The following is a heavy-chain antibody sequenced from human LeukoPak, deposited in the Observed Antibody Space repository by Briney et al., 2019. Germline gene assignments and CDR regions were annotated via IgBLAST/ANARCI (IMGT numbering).Heavy chain of an antibody. CDR1: GFSFSSYG. V-gene: IGHV3-33*01. D-gene: IGHD1-26*01. Sequence: GRSLRLSCAASGFSFSSYGMHWVRQAPGKGLEWVAVIWYDGSNRYYVDSVKGRFTISRDNSKNTLYLQMNSLRAEDTAVYYCARDSGATQHFDYWGQGTLVTVSS. CDR3: ARDSGATQHFDY. CDR2: IWYDGSNR. J-gene: IGHJ4*02.